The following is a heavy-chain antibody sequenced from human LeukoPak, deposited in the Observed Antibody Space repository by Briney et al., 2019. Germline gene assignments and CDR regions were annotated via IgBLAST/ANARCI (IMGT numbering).Heavy chain of an antibody. Sequence: SVKVSCKASGGTFSSYAISWVRQAPGQGLEWMGRIIPILGIANYAQKFQGRVTITADKSTSTAYMELSSLRSEDTAVYYCARAFLSLPYPGPSYFDYWGQGTLVTVSS. CDR2: IIPILGIA. V-gene: IGHV1-69*04. J-gene: IGHJ4*02. D-gene: IGHD5/OR15-5a*01. CDR1: GGTFSSYA. CDR3: ARAFLSLPYPGPSYFDY.